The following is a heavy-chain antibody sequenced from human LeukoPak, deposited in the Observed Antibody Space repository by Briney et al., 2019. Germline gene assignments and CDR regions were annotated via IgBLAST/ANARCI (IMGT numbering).Heavy chain of an antibody. CDR1: GGSIIGSGNY. V-gene: IGHV4-39*07. J-gene: IGHJ4*02. CDR3: ARVSDFWSGYPVKFDY. CDR2: IYFSGTT. Sequence: TASETLSLTCTVSGGSIIGSGNYWGWLRQPPGKGLEWIGSIYFSGTTYYNPSLKSRVTISLDTSKNQFSLRLTSVTAADSAIYYCARVSDFWSGYPVKFDYWGQGTLVTVSS. D-gene: IGHD3-3*01.